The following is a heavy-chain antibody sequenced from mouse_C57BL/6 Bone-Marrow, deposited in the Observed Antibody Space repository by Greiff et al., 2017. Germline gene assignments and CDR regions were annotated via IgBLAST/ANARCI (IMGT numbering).Heavy chain of an antibody. CDR1: GFTFSSYG. Sequence: EVQRVESGAGLVKPGASLKLSCAASGFTFSSYGMSWVRQTPEQRLEWVGYISSGGDYNYYADKVKGRVTLSRDNARNTLYLQMSSLKSEDTAVYYCTRYSAVACMDYWGQGTSVTVSS. V-gene: IGHV5-9-1*02. J-gene: IGHJ4*01. CDR3: TRYSAVACMDY. CDR2: ISSGGDYN.